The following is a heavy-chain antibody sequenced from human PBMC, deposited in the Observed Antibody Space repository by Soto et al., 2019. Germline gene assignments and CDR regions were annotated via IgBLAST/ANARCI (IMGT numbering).Heavy chain of an antibody. V-gene: IGHV1-8*01. J-gene: IGHJ4*02. CDR3: ARDRSSWRWYFDY. CDR1: GYTFTSYA. D-gene: IGHD6-13*01. CDR2: MNPNRGIT. Sequence: ASVKVSCKASGYTFTSYAINWVRQATVQGHEWMGWMNPNRGITGYAQKFKGRVTMTRNTSISTAYMELMSLRSEDTAAYYCARDRSSWRWYFDYWGQGTLVTVSS.